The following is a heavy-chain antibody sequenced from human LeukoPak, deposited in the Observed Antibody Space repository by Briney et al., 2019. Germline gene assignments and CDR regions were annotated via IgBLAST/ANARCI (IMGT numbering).Heavy chain of an antibody. CDR3: AREGYYYDSSGYDY. Sequence: SETPSLTSAVYGGSISGYYWCWIRQPPGKGLEWIGEINHSGSTNYNPSLKSRVTISVDTSKNQFSLKLSSVTAADTAVYYCAREGYYYDSSGYDYWGQGTLVTVSS. CDR1: GGSISGYY. D-gene: IGHD3-22*01. CDR2: INHSGST. J-gene: IGHJ4*02. V-gene: IGHV4-34*01.